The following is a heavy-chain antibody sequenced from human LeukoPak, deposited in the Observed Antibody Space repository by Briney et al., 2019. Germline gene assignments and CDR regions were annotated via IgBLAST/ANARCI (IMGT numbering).Heavy chain of an antibody. CDR3: ARVGSGYDFYYYYYYMDV. J-gene: IGHJ6*03. Sequence: PSETLSLTCAVSGGSISSTNWWSWVRQPPGKGLEWIGEIHHSGNSNYNPSLKSRVTISVDTSKNQFSLKLSSVTAADTAVYYCARVGSGYDFYYYYYYMDVWGKGTTVTISS. D-gene: IGHD5-12*01. CDR1: GGSISSTNW. V-gene: IGHV4-4*02. CDR2: IHHSGNS.